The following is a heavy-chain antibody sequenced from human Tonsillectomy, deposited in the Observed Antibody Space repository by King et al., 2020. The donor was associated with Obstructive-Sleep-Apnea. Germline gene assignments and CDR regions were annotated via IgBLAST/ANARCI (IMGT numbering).Heavy chain of an antibody. V-gene: IGHV1-18*01. Sequence: QLVQSGAEVKKPGASVKVSCKASGYTFSNYGISWVRQAPGQGREWMGWISAYNGNTNYATKLQGRGTMTTDTSTSTAYMGLRSLRSDETAVYYCARDQEYYGPGSYSYLDLWGQGTLVTVSS. CDR3: ARDQEYYGPGSYSYLDL. CDR2: ISAYNGNT. J-gene: IGHJ5*02. CDR1: GYTFSNYG. D-gene: IGHD3-10*01.